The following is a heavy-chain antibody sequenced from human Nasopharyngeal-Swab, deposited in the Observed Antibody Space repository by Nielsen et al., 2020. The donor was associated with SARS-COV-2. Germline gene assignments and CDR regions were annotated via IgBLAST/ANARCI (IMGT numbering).Heavy chain of an antibody. CDR2: ISGSSSYI. J-gene: IGHJ4*02. V-gene: IGHV3-21*01. Sequence: WIRQPPGKGLEWVSSISGSSSYIYYADSVKGRFTISRDNAKNSLYLQMNSLRAEDTAVYYCARMDHIVVVPAAPGGADYWGQGTLVTVSS. D-gene: IGHD2-2*01. CDR3: ARMDHIVVVPAAPGGADY.